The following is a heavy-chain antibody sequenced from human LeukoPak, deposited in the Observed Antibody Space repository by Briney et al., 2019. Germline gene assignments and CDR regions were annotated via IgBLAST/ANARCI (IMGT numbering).Heavy chain of an antibody. Sequence: ASVKVSCKASGYTFTSYAMHWVRQAPGQRLEWMGWINAGNGNTKYSQKFQGRVTITRDTSASTAYMELSSLRSEDTAVYYCARDSSSSGGGFDYWGQGTLVTVSS. CDR3: ARDSSSSGGGFDY. J-gene: IGHJ4*02. CDR1: GYTFTSYA. D-gene: IGHD6-6*01. CDR2: INAGNGNT. V-gene: IGHV1-3*01.